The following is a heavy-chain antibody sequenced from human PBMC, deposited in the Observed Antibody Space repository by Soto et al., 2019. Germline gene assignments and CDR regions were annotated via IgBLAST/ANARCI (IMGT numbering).Heavy chain of an antibody. CDR1: GFTFSSYA. Sequence: PGGSLRLSCAASGFTFSSYAMSWVRQAPGKGLEWVSAISGSGGSTYYADSVKGRFTISRDNSKNTLYLQMNSLRAEDTAVYYCAKGWISRNWNDVRYFDYWGQGTLVTVSS. CDR3: AKGWISRNWNDVRYFDY. D-gene: IGHD1-1*01. CDR2: ISGSGGST. V-gene: IGHV3-23*01. J-gene: IGHJ4*02.